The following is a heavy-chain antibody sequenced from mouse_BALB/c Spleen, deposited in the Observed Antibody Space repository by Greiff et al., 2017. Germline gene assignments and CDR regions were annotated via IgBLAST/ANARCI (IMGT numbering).Heavy chain of an antibody. CDR1: GYSFTGYN. CDR2: IDPYNGGT. Sequence: EVQLQQSGPELGKPGASVKISCKASGYSFTGYNMYWVKQSHRKSLEWIGYIDPYNGGTSYNQKSKGKATLTVDKSSSTAYMHLNSLTSEDSAIYYCARRRGYYGYLDYWGQGTTLTVSS. CDR3: ARRRGYYGYLDY. V-gene: IGHV1S135*01. J-gene: IGHJ2*01. D-gene: IGHD1-1*01.